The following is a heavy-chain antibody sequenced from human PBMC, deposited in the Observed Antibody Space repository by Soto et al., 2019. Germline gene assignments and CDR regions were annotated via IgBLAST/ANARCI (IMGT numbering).Heavy chain of an antibody. CDR3: ARAPLAREHDYRVDY. CDR2: IYYSGST. D-gene: IGHD4-4*01. CDR1: DVAIRSVGSY. Sequence: TRSHNSRVSDVAIRSVGSYWSCIHQHPGKGLEWIGYIYYSGSTYYNPSLKSRVTISVDTSKNQLSLKLSSVTAADTAVYYCARAPLAREHDYRVDYWGQGTLVTVSS. J-gene: IGHJ4*02. V-gene: IGHV4-31*02.